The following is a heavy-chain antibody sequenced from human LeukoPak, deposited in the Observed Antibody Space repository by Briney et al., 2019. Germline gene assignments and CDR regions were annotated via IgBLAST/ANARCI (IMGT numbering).Heavy chain of an antibody. V-gene: IGHV4-59*01. D-gene: IGHD5-12*01. CDR1: GGSISSYY. CDR3: ARVRSGYDYRRLGHGGYYYYYMDV. Sequence: SETLSLTCTVSGGSISSYYWSWIRQPPGDGLGWIGYMYYSGSTNYNTSLKSRVTISVDPSNNQFSLKLSSVTAADTAVYYCARVRSGYDYRRLGHGGYYYYYMDVWGKGTTVTVSS. CDR2: MYYSGST. J-gene: IGHJ6*03.